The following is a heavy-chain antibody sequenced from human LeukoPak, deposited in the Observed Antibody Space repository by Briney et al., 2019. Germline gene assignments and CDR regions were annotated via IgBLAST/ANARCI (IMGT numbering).Heavy chain of an antibody. CDR2: IIPILGIA. J-gene: IGHJ3*02. D-gene: IGHD1-7*01. Sequence: GASVKVSCKASGGTFSSYAISWVRQAPGQGLEWMGRIIPILGIANYAQKFQGRVTITADKSTSTAYMELSSLRSEDTAVYYCASSQPGTTMARWENAFDIRGQGTMVTVSS. CDR3: ASSQPGTTMARWENAFDI. V-gene: IGHV1-69*04. CDR1: GGTFSSYA.